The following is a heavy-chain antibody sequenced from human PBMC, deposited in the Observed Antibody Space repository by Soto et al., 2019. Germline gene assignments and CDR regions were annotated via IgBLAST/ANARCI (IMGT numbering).Heavy chain of an antibody. Sequence: QGLLVQSGAEVKKPGSSVKVSCKASGGTFSSYAVSWVRQARGQGLEWMGGIIPMFGTPNYAQKFQGRVTITAGKPPSTAYMGLCSVRSEDTAVYYCASLPGYSGGGYYGLDVSGQGTTVTVS. V-gene: IGHV1-69*06. CDR2: IIPMFGTP. J-gene: IGHJ6*02. CDR3: ASLPGYSGGGYYGLDV. CDR1: GGTFSSYA. D-gene: IGHD6-19*01.